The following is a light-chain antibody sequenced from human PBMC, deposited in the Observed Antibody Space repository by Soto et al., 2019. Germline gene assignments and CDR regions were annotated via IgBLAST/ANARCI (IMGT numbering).Light chain of an antibody. J-gene: IGKJ4*01. CDR1: QSVSSSY. CDR2: DAS. V-gene: IGKV3-20*01. Sequence: EIVLTQSPGTLSLSPGERATLSCRASQSVSSSYLAWYQQKPGQAPRLLFFDASGRATGIPDRFSNSGSETAVSLTTSRLEPEDVAVYYCQLYGSSVTFGGGTKVEIK. CDR3: QLYGSSVT.